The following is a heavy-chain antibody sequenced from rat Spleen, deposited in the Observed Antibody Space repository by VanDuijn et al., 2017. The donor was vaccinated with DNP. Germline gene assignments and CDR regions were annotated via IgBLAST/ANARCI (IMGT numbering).Heavy chain of an antibody. CDR2: ITYDGGNT. Sequence: EVQLVESGGGLVQPGRPLKLSCAASGFTFSDYYMAWVRQAPTKGLEWVAYITYDGGNTYYRDSVKGRFTISRHDAKSTLYLQMNSLRSEDMDTYYCARPMDYYSGGFAYWGQGTLVTVSS. J-gene: IGHJ3*01. CDR1: GFTFSDYY. CDR3: ARPMDYYSGGFAY. V-gene: IGHV5-22*01. D-gene: IGHD1-1*01.